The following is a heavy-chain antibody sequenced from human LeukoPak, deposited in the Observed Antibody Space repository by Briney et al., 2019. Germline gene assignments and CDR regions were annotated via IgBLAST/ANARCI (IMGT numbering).Heavy chain of an antibody. D-gene: IGHD2-2*01. V-gene: IGHV3-23*01. CDR1: GFTFSSCA. CDR3: ARHPGPGYCSSTSCHESYFDY. CDR2: ISGSGGRP. Sequence: GGFLRLSCAASGFTFSSCAMSWVRQAPGKGLEWVSAISGSGGRPYYANSVKGRFTISRDNSKNTLYLQMNSLRAEDTAVYYCARHPGPGYCSSTSCHESYFDYWGQGTLVTVSS. J-gene: IGHJ4*02.